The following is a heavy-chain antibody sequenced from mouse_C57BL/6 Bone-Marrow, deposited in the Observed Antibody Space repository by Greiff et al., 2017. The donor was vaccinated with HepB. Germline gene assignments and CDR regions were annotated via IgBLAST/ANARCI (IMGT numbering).Heavy chain of an antibody. Sequence: VMLVESGPGLVQPSQSLSITCTVSGFSLTSYGVHWVRQSPGKGLEWLGVIWSGGSTDYNAAFISRLSISKDNSKSQVFFKMNSLQADDTAIYYCARIPTLYYYAMDYWGQGTSVTVSS. J-gene: IGHJ4*01. CDR1: GFSLTSYG. CDR2: IWSGGST. D-gene: IGHD6-1*01. V-gene: IGHV2-2*01. CDR3: ARIPTLYYYAMDY.